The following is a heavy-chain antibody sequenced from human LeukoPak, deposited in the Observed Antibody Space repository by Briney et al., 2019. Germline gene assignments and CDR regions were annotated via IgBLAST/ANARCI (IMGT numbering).Heavy chain of an antibody. CDR2: ISWNSDTR. D-gene: IGHD2-8*02. Sequence: GRSLRLSCAVSGFTFDDYAMHWVRQVPGKGLEWVAGISWNSDTRGYVDSVKGRFTVSRDNSRNTLYLQMNNLRIEDSAVYYCTKAPLMSCTGAFCYPFDSWGQGVLVTVSS. CDR1: GFTFDDYA. J-gene: IGHJ4*02. V-gene: IGHV3-9*01. CDR3: TKAPLMSCTGAFCYPFDS.